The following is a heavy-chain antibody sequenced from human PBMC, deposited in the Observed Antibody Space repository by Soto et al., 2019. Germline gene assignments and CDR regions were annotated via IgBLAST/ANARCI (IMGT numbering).Heavy chain of an antibody. CDR3: ARSSTSANYFDY. CDR1: GGSISSGGYY. D-gene: IGHD2-2*01. J-gene: IGHJ4*02. Sequence: QVQLQESGPGLVKPSQTLSLTCTVSGGSISSGGYYWSWIRQHPGKGLEWIGYIYYSGSTYYNPSLPSRVAISVDTSKDRLSQKLSSLTAADTAVYYCARSSTSANYFDYWGQGTLVTVSS. V-gene: IGHV4-31*03. CDR2: IYYSGST.